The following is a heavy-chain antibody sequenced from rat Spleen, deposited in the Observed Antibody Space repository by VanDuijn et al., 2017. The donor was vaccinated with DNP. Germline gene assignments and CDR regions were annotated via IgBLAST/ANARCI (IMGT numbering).Heavy chain of an antibody. Sequence: EVQLMESGGDLVQPGKSLRLSCAASGFTFSNYGMAWVRQAPKKGLEWVASISASGGSTSYRDSVKGRFTISRDNPKSTLYLQMDSLRSEDTATYYCTTTEALFDYWGQGVMVTVSS. CDR1: GFTFSNYG. D-gene: IGHD1-11*01. CDR3: TTTEALFDY. CDR2: ISASGGST. V-gene: IGHV5-27*01. J-gene: IGHJ2*01.